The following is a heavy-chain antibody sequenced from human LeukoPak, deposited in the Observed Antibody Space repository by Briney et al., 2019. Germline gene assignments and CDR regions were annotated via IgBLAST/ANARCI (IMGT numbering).Heavy chain of an antibody. CDR1: GGSISSSSYY. CDR2: IYYSGST. V-gene: IGHV4-39*01. D-gene: IGHD3-3*01. Sequence: PSETLSLTCTVSGGSISSSSYYWGWIRQPPGKGLEWIGSIYYSGSTYCNPSLKSRVTISVDTSKNQFSLKLSSVTAADTAVYYCARQNYDFWSGYFSNWFDPWGQGTLVTVSS. CDR3: ARQNYDFWSGYFSNWFDP. J-gene: IGHJ5*02.